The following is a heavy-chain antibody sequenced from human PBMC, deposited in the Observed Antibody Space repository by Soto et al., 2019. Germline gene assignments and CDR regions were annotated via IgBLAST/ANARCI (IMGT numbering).Heavy chain of an antibody. CDR1: GFTFRSYS. J-gene: IGHJ4*02. Sequence: PGGSLRLSCSASGFTFRSYSMHWVRQAPRKGLEYVSAISDNGGSTYYADSVKGRFTISRDNSQNTLYLQMTTLRVEDTALYFCVKGAQYSGSYYYFDNWGQGTLVTVSS. D-gene: IGHD1-26*01. V-gene: IGHV3-64D*06. CDR3: VKGAQYSGSYYYFDN. CDR2: ISDNGGST.